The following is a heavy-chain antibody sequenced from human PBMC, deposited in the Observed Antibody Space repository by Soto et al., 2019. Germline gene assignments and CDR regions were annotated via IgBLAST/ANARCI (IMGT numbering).Heavy chain of an antibody. CDR2: ISGSGGST. D-gene: IGHD3-3*01. CDR3: AKGAVSYYDFWSGYYGAHWCDP. Sequence: GGSLRLSCAASGFTFSGYAMSWVRQAPGKGLEWVSAISGSGGSTYYADSVKGRFTISRDNSKNTLYLQMNSLRAEDTAVYYWAKGAVSYYDFWSGYYGAHWCDPWFQLPLVT. CDR1: GFTFSGYA. J-gene: IGHJ5*02. V-gene: IGHV3-23*01.